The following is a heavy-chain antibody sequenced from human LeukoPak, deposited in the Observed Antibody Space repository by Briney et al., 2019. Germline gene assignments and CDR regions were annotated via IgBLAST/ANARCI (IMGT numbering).Heavy chain of an antibody. CDR2: ISTSSRTI. J-gene: IGHJ4*02. CDR1: GFNFSSYS. Sequence: GGSLRLSCAASGFNFSSYSMNWVRQAPGKGLEWVSYISTSSRTIYCADSVKGRFTISRDNAKNSLFLQMNSLRAEDTAVYYCARGGYDFWSDYPTTLDYWGQGTLVTVSS. D-gene: IGHD3-3*01. V-gene: IGHV3-48*01. CDR3: ARGGYDFWSDYPTTLDY.